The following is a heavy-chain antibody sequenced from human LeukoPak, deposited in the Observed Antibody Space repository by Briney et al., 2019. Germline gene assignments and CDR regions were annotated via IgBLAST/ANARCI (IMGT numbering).Heavy chain of an antibody. Sequence: SVEVSCKASGGTFSSYAISWVRQAPGQGLEWMGRIIPILGIANYAQKFQGRVTITADKSTSTAYMELSSLRSEDTAVYYCARVLYDNWFDPWGQGTLVTVSS. V-gene: IGHV1-69*04. J-gene: IGHJ5*02. CDR1: GGTFSSYA. CDR2: IIPILGIA. CDR3: ARVLYDNWFDP. D-gene: IGHD2-8*01.